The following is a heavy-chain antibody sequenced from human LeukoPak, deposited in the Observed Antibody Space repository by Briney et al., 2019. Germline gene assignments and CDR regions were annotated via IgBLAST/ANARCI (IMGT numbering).Heavy chain of an antibody. D-gene: IGHD2-21*02. CDR3: ARLSQATAFYYYNDGMDV. CDR2: IYYSGST. CDR1: GGSISSYY. J-gene: IGHJ6*02. Sequence: SETLSLTCTVSGGSISSYYRSWIRQPPGQGLEWIGYIYYSGSTKYNPSLKSRVTISVDTSKNQFSLKLSSVTAADTAVYYCARLSQATAFYYYNDGMDVWGQGTTVTVSS. V-gene: IGHV4-59*01.